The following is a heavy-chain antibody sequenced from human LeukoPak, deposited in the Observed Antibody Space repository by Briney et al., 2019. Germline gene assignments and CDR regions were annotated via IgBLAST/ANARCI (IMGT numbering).Heavy chain of an antibody. D-gene: IGHD3-10*01. CDR2: ISYDGSNK. CDR1: GFTFSSYG. CDR3: AKDRAVRGVIEVDY. Sequence: GGSLRLSCAASGFTFSSYGMHWVRQAPGKGLEWVAVISYDGSNKYYADSVKDRFTISRDNSKNTLYLQINSLRAEDTAVYYCAKDRAVRGVIEVDYWGQGTLVTVSS. J-gene: IGHJ4*02. V-gene: IGHV3-30*18.